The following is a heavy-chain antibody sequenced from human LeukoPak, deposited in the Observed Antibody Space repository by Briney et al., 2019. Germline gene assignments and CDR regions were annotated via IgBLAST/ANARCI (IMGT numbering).Heavy chain of an antibody. D-gene: IGHD2-21*02. CDR3: AEDIVVVTATRDLDAFDI. CDR1: GFTFTSSA. J-gene: IGHJ3*02. Sequence: SVKVSCKASGFTFTSSAMQWVRQARGQRLEWIGWIVVGSGNTNYAQRFQERVTITRDMSTSTAYMELSSLRSEDTAVYYCAEDIVVVTATRDLDAFDIWGQGTMVTVSS. V-gene: IGHV1-58*02. CDR2: IVVGSGNT.